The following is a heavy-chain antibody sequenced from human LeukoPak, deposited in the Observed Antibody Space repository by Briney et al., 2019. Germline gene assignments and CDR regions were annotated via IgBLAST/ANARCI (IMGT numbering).Heavy chain of an antibody. J-gene: IGHJ4*02. CDR1: GFTFTSYS. V-gene: IGHV3-21*01. D-gene: IGHD1-26*01. CDR2: ISSGSTYK. CDR3: ARVGYSGSPGDY. Sequence: GGSLRLSCAASGFTFTSYSMNWVRQAPGKGLEWVSSISSGSTYKYYADSVKGRFTISRDNAKNSMYLQMNSLRAEDTAVYYCARVGYSGSPGDYWGLGALVTVSS.